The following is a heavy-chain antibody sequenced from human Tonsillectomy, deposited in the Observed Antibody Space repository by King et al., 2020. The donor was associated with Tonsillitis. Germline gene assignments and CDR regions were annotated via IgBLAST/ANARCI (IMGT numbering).Heavy chain of an antibody. CDR3: AKEGIQLWLAY. Sequence: VQLVESGGGVVQPGRSLRLSCAASGFTFSSYGMHWVRQAPGKGLEWVAVISYDGSNKYYADSVKGRFTISRDYSKNTLYLQMNSLRAEDTAVYYCAKEGIQLWLAYWGQGTLVTVSS. CDR2: ISYDGSNK. V-gene: IGHV3-30*18. CDR1: GFTFSSYG. D-gene: IGHD5-18*01. J-gene: IGHJ4*02.